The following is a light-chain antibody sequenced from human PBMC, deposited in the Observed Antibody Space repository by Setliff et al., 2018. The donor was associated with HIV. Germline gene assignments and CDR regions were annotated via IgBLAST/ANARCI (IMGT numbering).Light chain of an antibody. CDR2: EVS. J-gene: IGLJ1*01. V-gene: IGLV2-14*01. CDR3: SSYTGSSTFVV. CDR1: SRDVGGYKY. Sequence: QSVLTQPASVSGSPGQSITISCTGTSRDVGGYKYVSWYQQHPGKAPKLIIYEVSNRPSGVPDRFSGSKSGNTASLTISGLHAEDEGDYYCSSYTGSSTFVVFGTGTKVTVL.